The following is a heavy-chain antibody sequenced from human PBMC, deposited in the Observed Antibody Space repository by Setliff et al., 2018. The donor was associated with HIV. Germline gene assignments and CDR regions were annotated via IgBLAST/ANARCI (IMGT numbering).Heavy chain of an antibody. CDR1: GFTFSSYW. CDR2: IKQDGSQK. CDR3: ARWPREVAEMGGAFDS. Sequence: GSLRLSCAASGFTFSSYWMSWVRQAPGKGLEWMANIKQDGSQKFYVDSVKGRFTISRDNAKNSVYLQMNSLRVEDTAVYYCARWPREVAEMGGAFDSWGPGTMVTVSS. D-gene: IGHD3-16*01. V-gene: IGHV3-7*03. J-gene: IGHJ3*02.